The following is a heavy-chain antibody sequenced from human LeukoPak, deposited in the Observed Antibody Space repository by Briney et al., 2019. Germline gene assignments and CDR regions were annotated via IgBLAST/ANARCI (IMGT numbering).Heavy chain of an antibody. CDR3: ARVNYDILTGYLDY. D-gene: IGHD3-9*01. CDR1: GCSISSGYY. Sequence: SETMSLTCTVSGCSISSGYYWGWIRQPPGKGLEWMGSIYHSGSTYYTPPLNSRATISVDTSKNLFSLKLSSVTAADPAGYYCARVNYDILTGYLDYWGQGTLVTVSS. J-gene: IGHJ4*02. V-gene: IGHV4-38-2*02. CDR2: IYHSGST.